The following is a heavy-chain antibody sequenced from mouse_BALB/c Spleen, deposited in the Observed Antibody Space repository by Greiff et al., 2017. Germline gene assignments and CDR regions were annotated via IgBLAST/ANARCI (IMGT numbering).Heavy chain of an antibody. J-gene: IGHJ3*01. CDR2: ISSGSSTI. CDR3: AREEGTHPTWFAY. V-gene: IGHV5-17*02. Sequence: EVHLVESGGGLVQPGGSRKLSCAASGFTFSSFGMHWVRQAPEKGLEWVAYISSGSSTIYYADTVKGRFTISRDNPKNTLFLQMTSLRSEDTAMYYCAREEGTHPTWFAYWGQGTLVTVSA. CDR1: GFTFSSFG.